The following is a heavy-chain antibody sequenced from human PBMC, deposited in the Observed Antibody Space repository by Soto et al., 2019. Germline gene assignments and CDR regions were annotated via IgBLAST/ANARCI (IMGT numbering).Heavy chain of an antibody. D-gene: IGHD3-3*01. Sequence: PGESLKISCKGSGYSFTSYWIGWVRQMPGKGLEWMGIIYPGDSDTRYSPSFQGQVTISADKSISTAYLQWSSLKASDTAMYYCARVSADTICGVVIANYYYGMDVWGQGTTVTVSS. CDR3: ARVSADTICGVVIANYYYGMDV. J-gene: IGHJ6*02. CDR1: GYSFTSYW. V-gene: IGHV5-51*01. CDR2: IYPGDSDT.